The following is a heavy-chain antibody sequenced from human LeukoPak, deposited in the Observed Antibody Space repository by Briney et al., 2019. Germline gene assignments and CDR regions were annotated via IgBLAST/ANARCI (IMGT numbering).Heavy chain of an antibody. CDR2: IYPGDSDT. V-gene: IGHV5-51*01. CDR1: ENSFTNCW. Sequence: GESLKISCKGSENSFTNCWIAWVRQMPGEGLEWMGIIYPGDSDTRYSPTFQGQVTISADRSSTTAYLQWSGLKASDTAMYYRARSVDSTASTLPYWGQGTLVTVSS. D-gene: IGHD1-7*01. J-gene: IGHJ4*02. CDR3: ARSVDSTASTLPY.